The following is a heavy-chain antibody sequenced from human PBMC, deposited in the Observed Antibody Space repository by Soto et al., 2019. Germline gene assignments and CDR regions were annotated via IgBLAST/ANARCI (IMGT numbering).Heavy chain of an antibody. CDR2: IWYDGSNK. D-gene: IGHD4-17*01. V-gene: IGHV3-33*01. Sequence: GGSLRLSCAASGFTFSSYGMHWVRQAPGKGLEWVAVIWYDGSNKYYADSVKGRFTISRDNSKNTLYLQMNSLRAEDTAVYYCARGAFSTVTTSFLDYWGQGTLVTVSS. CDR3: ARGAFSTVTTSFLDY. CDR1: GFTFSSYG. J-gene: IGHJ4*02.